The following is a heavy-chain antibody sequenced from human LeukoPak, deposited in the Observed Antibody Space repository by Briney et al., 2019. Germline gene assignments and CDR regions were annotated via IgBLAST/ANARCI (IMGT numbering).Heavy chain of an antibody. D-gene: IGHD4-17*01. J-gene: IGHJ4*02. CDR3: ANGDWDFGY. CDR1: GFTFKLYW. V-gene: IGHV3-74*01. Sequence: GGSLRLSCAASGFTFKLYWMHWVRQVPGRGPVWVSRINHDGSDTIYADSVRGRFTISRDDAKNTLYLQMSSLRAEDTAVYYCANGDWDFGYWGQGTLVTVSS. CDR2: INHDGSDT.